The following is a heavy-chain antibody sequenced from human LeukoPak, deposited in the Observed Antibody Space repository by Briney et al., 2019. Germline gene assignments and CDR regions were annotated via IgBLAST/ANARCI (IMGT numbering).Heavy chain of an antibody. D-gene: IGHD3-10*01. CDR3: ARGQKHPNLWFGINWFDP. Sequence: GASVKVSCKAFGYTFTSNYMHWVRQAPGQGPEWMGVISPSGGSTTYAQKFQGRVTLTRDMSTSTDYLELSSLRSEDMAVYYCARGQKHPNLWFGINWFDPWGQGTLVTVSS. CDR2: ISPSGGST. V-gene: IGHV1-46*01. J-gene: IGHJ5*02. CDR1: GYTFTSNY.